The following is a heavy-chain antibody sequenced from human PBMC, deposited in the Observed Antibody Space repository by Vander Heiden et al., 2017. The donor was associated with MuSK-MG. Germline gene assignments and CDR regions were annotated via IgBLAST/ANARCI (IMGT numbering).Heavy chain of an antibody. J-gene: IGHJ4*02. V-gene: IGHV3-74*02. CDR2: LNTDGTQT. CDR1: GLPLRNYW. CDR3: ASTAYYYDSSGYYYIYDN. D-gene: IGHD3-22*01. Sequence: EVELVGSGGGLVRRGGSLGLCCVVSGLPLRNYWLQWVRQSPGKGLEWVSRLNTDGTQTTYADSVKGRFTISRDNAKKTLDLLMNSLRAEDTAVYYCASTAYYYDSSGYYYIYDNWGQGTLVTVSS.